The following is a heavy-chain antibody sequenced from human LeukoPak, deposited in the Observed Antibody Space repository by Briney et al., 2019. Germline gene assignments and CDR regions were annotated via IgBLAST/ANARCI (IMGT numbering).Heavy chain of an antibody. CDR2: ISGGSTST. D-gene: IGHD3-10*01. CDR3: ARGGSGGNWLDP. J-gene: IGHJ5*02. CDR1: GFTFSDHA. V-gene: IGHV3-23*01. Sequence: GGSLRLSCVASGFTFSDHAVSWLRQAPGRGLEWVSAISGGSTSTYYADSVKGRFTISRDNAKNTLYLQMNSLRAEDTAVYYCARGGSGGNWLDPWGQGTLVTVSS.